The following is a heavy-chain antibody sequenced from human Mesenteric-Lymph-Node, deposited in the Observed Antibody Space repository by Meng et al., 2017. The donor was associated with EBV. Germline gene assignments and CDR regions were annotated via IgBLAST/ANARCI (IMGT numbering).Heavy chain of an antibody. V-gene: IGHV4-4*02. CDR3: VRRVVVMKEEELDH. CDR1: GGSMTSSNL. Sequence: QVPLQARGPGTVKPSGTLSLRCDVSGGSMTSSNLWSWFRQPPGKGLEWIGEIFHSGSAKYNPSLKSRVTISVDKSKNHFSLRLSSVTAADTAVYYCVRRVVVMKEEELDHWGQGTLVTVSS. J-gene: IGHJ4*02. CDR2: IFHSGSA. D-gene: IGHD3-22*01.